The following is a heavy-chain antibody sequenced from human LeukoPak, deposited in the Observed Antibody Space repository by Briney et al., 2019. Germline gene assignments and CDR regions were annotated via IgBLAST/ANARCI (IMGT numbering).Heavy chain of an antibody. J-gene: IGHJ4*02. CDR3: AKARVHWGYFDY. CDR1: GFTFSDYY. CDR2: ISSSGSTI. V-gene: IGHV3-11*01. Sequence: GGSLRLSCAASGFTFSDYYMSWIRQAPGKGLEWVSYISSSGSTIYYADSVKGRFTISRDNSKNTLYLQMNSLRAEDTAVYYCAKARVHWGYFDYWGQGTLVTVSS. D-gene: IGHD7-27*01.